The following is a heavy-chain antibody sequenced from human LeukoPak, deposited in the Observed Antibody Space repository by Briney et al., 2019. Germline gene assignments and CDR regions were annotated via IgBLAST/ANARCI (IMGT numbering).Heavy chain of an antibody. CDR2: IKQGGSES. D-gene: IGHD1-26*01. Sequence: GGSLRLSCAASGFTFTDYWMTWVRQVTGKGLEWVANIKQGGSESYYVDSVKGRFTISRENAKNSLYLQMDSLRADDTAVYYCARVGAWELQRVFDYWGQGTLVTVSS. CDR3: ARVGAWELQRVFDY. CDR1: GFTFTDYW. J-gene: IGHJ4*02. V-gene: IGHV3-7*01.